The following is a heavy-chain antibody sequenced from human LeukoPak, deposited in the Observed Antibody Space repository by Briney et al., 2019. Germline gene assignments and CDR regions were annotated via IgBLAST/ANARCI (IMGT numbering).Heavy chain of an antibody. D-gene: IGHD4-17*01. V-gene: IGHV4-4*07. Sequence: SETLSLTCTVSGGSISSYYWSWIRQPAGKELEWIGRIYTSGSTNYNPSLKSRVTMSVDTSKNQFSLKLSSVTAADTAVYYCARDSDYGDYREDDAFDIWGQGTMVTVSS. J-gene: IGHJ3*02. CDR1: GGSISSYY. CDR3: ARDSDYGDYREDDAFDI. CDR2: IYTSGST.